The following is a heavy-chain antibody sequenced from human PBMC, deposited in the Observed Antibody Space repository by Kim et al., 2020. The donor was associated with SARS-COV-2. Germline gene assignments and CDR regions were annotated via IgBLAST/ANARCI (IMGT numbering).Heavy chain of an antibody. CDR1: GFTFSSYD. D-gene: IGHD3-10*01. CDR3: AREESAFGSRNYYYYGMDV. Sequence: GGSLRLSCAASGFTFSSYDMHWVRQATGKGLEWVSAIGTAGDTYYPGSVKGRFTISRENAKNSLYLQMNSLRAGDTAVYYCAREESAFGSRNYYYYGMDVWGQGTTVTVSS. V-gene: IGHV3-13*01. CDR2: IGTAGDT. J-gene: IGHJ6*02.